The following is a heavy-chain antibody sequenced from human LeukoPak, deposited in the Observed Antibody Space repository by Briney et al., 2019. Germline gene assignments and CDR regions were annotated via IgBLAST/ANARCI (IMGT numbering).Heavy chain of an antibody. D-gene: IGHD2-15*01. CDR2: IYTSGST. J-gene: IGHJ5*02. Sequence: QTSETLSLTCTVSGGSISSYYWSWIRQPAGKGLEWIGRIYTSGSTNYNPSLKSRVTMSVDTSKTPFSLKLSSVTAADTAVYYCARRSGWWFDPWGQGTLVTVSS. CDR3: ARRSGWWFDP. CDR1: GGSISSYY. V-gene: IGHV4-4*07.